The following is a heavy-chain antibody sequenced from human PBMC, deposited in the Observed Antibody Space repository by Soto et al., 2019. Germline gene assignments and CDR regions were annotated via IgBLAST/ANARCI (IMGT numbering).Heavy chain of an antibody. CDR3: ARHGDYYDSSGDQLPLWYYGMDV. D-gene: IGHD3-22*01. CDR1: GYSFTSYW. Sequence: GESLKISCKGSGYSFTSYWIGWVLQMPGKALEWMGRIDPSDSYTNYSPSFQGHVTISSDKSISTAYLQWSSLKASDTAIYYCARHGDYYDSSGDQLPLWYYGMDVWGQGTTVTVSS. V-gene: IGHV5-10-1*01. J-gene: IGHJ6*02. CDR2: IDPSDSYT.